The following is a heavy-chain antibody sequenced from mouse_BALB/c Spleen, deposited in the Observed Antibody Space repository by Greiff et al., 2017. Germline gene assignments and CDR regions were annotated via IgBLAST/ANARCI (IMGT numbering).Heavy chain of an antibody. CDR1: GYTFTSYW. D-gene: IGHD1-1*01. V-gene: IGHV1-87*01. Sequence: QVQLQQSGAELARPGASVKLSCKASGYTFTSYWMQWVKQRPGQGLEWIGAIYPGDGDTRYTQKFKGKATLTADKSSSTAYMQLSSLASEDSAVYYCARGGYGSSSYYAMDYWGQGTAVTVSS. CDR3: ARGGYGSSSYYAMDY. J-gene: IGHJ4*01. CDR2: IYPGDGDT.